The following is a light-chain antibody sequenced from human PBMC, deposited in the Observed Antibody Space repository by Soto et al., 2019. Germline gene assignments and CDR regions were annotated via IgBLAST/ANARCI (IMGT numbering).Light chain of an antibody. Sequence: QSALTQPASVSGSPGQSITISCTGTSSDVGSYNLVSWYQQHPGKAPKLMIYEVSKRPSGVSNRFSGSKSGNTASLTISGLQAEDEADYYCCSYAGSSTLVFGVGTKLPVL. CDR1: SSDVGSYNL. CDR2: EVS. CDR3: CSYAGSSTLV. J-gene: IGLJ3*02. V-gene: IGLV2-23*02.